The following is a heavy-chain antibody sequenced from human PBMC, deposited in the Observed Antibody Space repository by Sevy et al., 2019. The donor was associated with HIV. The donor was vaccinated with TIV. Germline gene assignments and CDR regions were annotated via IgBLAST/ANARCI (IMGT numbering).Heavy chain of an antibody. D-gene: IGHD3-22*01. Sequence: ASVKVSCKASGVTFNSYAFHWVRQAPGQGLEWMGGIIPMFGTTAYAQKFQGRVTISADESTSTVYMEQSSLRSEDTAVYYCTRGVTKIIGGGYYFDYWGQGTLVTVSS. J-gene: IGHJ4*02. CDR3: TRGVTKIIGGGYYFDY. CDR1: GVTFNSYA. CDR2: IIPMFGTT. V-gene: IGHV1-69*13.